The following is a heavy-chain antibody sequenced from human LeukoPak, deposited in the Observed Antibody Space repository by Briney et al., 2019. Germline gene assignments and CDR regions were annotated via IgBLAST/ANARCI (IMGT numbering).Heavy chain of an antibody. CDR2: INPSGGST. V-gene: IGHV1-46*01. J-gene: IGHJ4*02. D-gene: IGHD3-22*01. Sequence: GASVKVSCKASGYTFTSYYMHWVRQAPGQGLEWMGIINPSGGSTSYAQKFQGRVTMTRDTSTSTVHMELSSLRSEDTAVHYCARGGRYYYDSSGYWTYFDYWGQGTLVTVSS. CDR3: ARGGRYYYDSSGYWTYFDY. CDR1: GYTFTSYY.